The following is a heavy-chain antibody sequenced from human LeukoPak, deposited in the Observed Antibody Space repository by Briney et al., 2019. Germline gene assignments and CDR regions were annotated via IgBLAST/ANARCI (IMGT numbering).Heavy chain of an antibody. J-gene: IGHJ4*02. V-gene: IGHV3-48*01. Sequence: PGGSLRLSCAASGFTFSSYNMNWVRQAPGKGLEWVSYISSSTNTIYYADSVKGRFTISRDNAKNSLYPQMNGLRAEDTAVYYCARDLASVGYWGQGTLVTVSS. CDR1: GFTFSSYN. CDR3: ARDLASVGY. CDR2: ISSSTNTI. D-gene: IGHD3-10*01.